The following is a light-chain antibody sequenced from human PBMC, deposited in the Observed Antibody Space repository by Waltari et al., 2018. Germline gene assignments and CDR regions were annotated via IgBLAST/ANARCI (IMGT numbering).Light chain of an antibody. J-gene: IGKJ1*01. CDR2: DAS. V-gene: IGKV3-11*01. CDR1: QSVSSY. CDR3: QQRSNWPPWT. Sequence: EIVLTQSPATLSLSPGARATLSGRASQSVSSYLAWYQQKPGQAPSLLLYDASNRATGVPARFSGSGSGTDFTRTISSLEPEDFAVYYCQQRSNWPPWTFGQGTKVEIK.